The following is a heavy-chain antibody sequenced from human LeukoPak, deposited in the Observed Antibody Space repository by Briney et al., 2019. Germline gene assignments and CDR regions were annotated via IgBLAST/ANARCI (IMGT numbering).Heavy chain of an antibody. D-gene: IGHD1-26*01. Sequence: GGSLRLSCTASGFTFSDYYMDWVRQAPGKGLEWVGRIRNKANSYTTEYAASVTGRFTISRDDSKNSLYLRMNSLRAEDTAVYYCAVYSGSYYGYWGQGTLVTVSS. V-gene: IGHV3-72*01. J-gene: IGHJ4*02. CDR2: IRNKANSYTT. CDR1: GFTFSDYY. CDR3: AVYSGSYYGY.